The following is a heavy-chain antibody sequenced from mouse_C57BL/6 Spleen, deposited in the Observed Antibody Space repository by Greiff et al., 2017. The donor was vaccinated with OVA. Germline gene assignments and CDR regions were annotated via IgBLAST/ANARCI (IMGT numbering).Heavy chain of an antibody. CDR1: GFTFSSYA. V-gene: IGHV5-4*01. CDR3: ARDMVTTVVATGYFDY. J-gene: IGHJ2*01. D-gene: IGHD1-1*01. CDR2: ISDGGSYT. Sequence: EVQGVESGGGLVKPGGSLKLSCAASGFTFSSYAMSWVRQTPEKRLEWVATISDGGSYTYYPDNVKGRFTIFRDNAKNNLYLQMSHLKSEDTAMYYCARDMVTTVVATGYFDYWGQCTTLTVSS.